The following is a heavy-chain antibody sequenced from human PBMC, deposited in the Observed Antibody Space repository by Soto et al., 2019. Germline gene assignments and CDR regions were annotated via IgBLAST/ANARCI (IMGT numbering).Heavy chain of an antibody. CDR3: ERESSIAALYYYYGMDV. CDR2: IVRNGGST. CDR1: GFTFSNYA. J-gene: IGHJ6*02. V-gene: IGHV3-64D*06. D-gene: IGHD6-6*01. Sequence: PGGSLRLSCSASGFTFSNYAMHWVRQAPGKGLEYVSAIVRNGGSTYYADSVKGRFTISRDNSKNTVYLQMSSLRAEDTAVYYCERESSIAALYYYYGMDVWGQGTTVTV.